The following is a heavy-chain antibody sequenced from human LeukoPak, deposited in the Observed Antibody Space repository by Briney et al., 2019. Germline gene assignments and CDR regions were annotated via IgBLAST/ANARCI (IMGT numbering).Heavy chain of an antibody. CDR1: GFSFNNYR. D-gene: IGHD6-25*01. V-gene: IGHV3-7*03. CDR3: VRGPHIAATSY. J-gene: IGHJ4*02. Sequence: PGGSLRLSCVASGFSFNNYRMTWVRQAPGKGLEWVANIKQDGSEKQYVDSVQGRFAISRDNAKKSLYLQINTLRAEDTAVYYCVRGPHIAATSYWGQGTLVTVSS. CDR2: IKQDGSEK.